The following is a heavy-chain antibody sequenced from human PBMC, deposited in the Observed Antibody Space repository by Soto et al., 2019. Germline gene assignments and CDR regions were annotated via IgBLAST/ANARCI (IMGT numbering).Heavy chain of an antibody. D-gene: IGHD4-17*01. CDR3: ARPPPGDPTAEYFQH. CDR1: GGTFSSYA. V-gene: IGHV1-69*12. CDR2: IIPIFGTA. Sequence: QVQLVQSGAEVKKPGSSVKVSCKASGGTFSSYAISWVRQAPGQGLEWMGGIIPIFGTANYAQKFQGRVTITADESTSTAYMVLSRLRSEDTAVYYCARPPPGDPTAEYFQHWGQGTLVTVSS. J-gene: IGHJ1*01.